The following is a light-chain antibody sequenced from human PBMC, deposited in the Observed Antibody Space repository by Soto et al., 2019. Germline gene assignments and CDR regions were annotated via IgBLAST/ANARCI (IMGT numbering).Light chain of an antibody. CDR1: SSDVDKYNL. V-gene: IGLV2-23*01. J-gene: IGLJ2*01. Sequence: QSALTQPASVSGSPGQSITISCTGTSSDVDKYNLVSWYQQHPGKAPKLMIYEGNKRPSGVSSRFSGSKSGNSASLTISGLQAEDEADYYCCSYARSSTSVVFGGGTKLTVL. CDR3: CSYARSSTSVV. CDR2: EGN.